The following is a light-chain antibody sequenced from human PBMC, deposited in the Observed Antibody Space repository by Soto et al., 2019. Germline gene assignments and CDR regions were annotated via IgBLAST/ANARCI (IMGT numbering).Light chain of an antibody. V-gene: IGKV1-5*03. Sequence: DIHLTQSPSTLSASVGDRITITCRASQSISRWLAWYQQKPGKAPKLLIYTTSSLESGVPSRFSGSGSGTESTLTISSLQPEDFAVSYCHQFGSSPPAFTFGQGTKLEI. J-gene: IGKJ2*01. CDR1: QSISRW. CDR2: TTS. CDR3: HQFGSSPPAFT.